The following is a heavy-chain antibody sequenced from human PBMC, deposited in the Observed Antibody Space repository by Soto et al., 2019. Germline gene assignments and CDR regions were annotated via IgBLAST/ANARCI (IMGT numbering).Heavy chain of an antibody. J-gene: IGHJ4*02. CDR3: ARRRGYSSSWYFDY. Sequence: QLQLQESGPGLVKPSETLSLTCTVSGGSISSSSYYWGWIRQPPGKGLEWIGSIYYRGSTYYNPSLKSRVTISVDTSKNQFSLKLSSVTAADTAVYYCARRRGYSSSWYFDYWGQGTLVTVSS. CDR1: GGSISSSSYY. D-gene: IGHD6-13*01. CDR2: IYYRGST. V-gene: IGHV4-39*01.